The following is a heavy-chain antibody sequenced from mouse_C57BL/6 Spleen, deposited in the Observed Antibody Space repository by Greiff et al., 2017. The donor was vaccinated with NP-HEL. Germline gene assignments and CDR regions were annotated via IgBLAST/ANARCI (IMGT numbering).Heavy chain of an antibody. CDR3: ARAYDGYYVYAMDY. CDR1: GYSITSGYY. D-gene: IGHD2-3*01. Sequence: VQLKQSGPGLVKPSQSLSLTCSVTGYSITSGYYWNWIRQFPGNKLEWMGYISYDGTNNYNPSLKNRISITRDTSKNQFFLKLNSVTTEDTATYYCARAYDGYYVYAMDYWGQGTSVTVSS. V-gene: IGHV3-6*01. CDR2: ISYDGTN. J-gene: IGHJ4*01.